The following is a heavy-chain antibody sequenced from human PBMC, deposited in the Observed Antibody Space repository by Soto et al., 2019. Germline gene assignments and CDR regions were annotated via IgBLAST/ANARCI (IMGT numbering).Heavy chain of an antibody. V-gene: IGHV3-21*01. CDR1: GFTFSTFD. J-gene: IGHJ4*02. CDR3: ARRTVTTYHYFDY. D-gene: IGHD4-17*01. Sequence: RGSLRLSCVASGFTFSTFDMNWVRQAPGKGLEWVSSIHRASIYIYYADSVRGRFTISRDNAKNSLYLQMDSLRVEDTAVYYCARRTVTTYHYFDYWGQGTLVTVSS. CDR2: IHRASIYI.